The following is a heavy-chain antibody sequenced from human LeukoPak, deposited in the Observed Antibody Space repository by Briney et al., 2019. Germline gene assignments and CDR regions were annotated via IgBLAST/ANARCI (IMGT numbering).Heavy chain of an antibody. D-gene: IGHD6-13*01. CDR1: GGTFSSYA. Sequence: SVKVSCKASGGTFSSYAISWVRQAPGQGLEWMGGIIPIFGTANYAQKFQGRVTITADESTSTAYMELSSLRSDDTAVYYCARTSGPIAAAGSLDYWGQGTLVTVSS. J-gene: IGHJ4*02. V-gene: IGHV1-69*13. CDR3: ARTSGPIAAAGSLDY. CDR2: IIPIFGTA.